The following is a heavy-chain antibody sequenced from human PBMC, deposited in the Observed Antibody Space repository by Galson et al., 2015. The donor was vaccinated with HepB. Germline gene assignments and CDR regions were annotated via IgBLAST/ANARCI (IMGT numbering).Heavy chain of an antibody. CDR3: ARVEGPFPWQHNWCAP. CDR1: GYTFTSYG. D-gene: IGHD5-24*01. V-gene: IGHV1-69*06. Sequence: SVKVSCKASGYTFTSYGISWVRQAPGQGLEWMGGIIPIFGTANYAQKFQGRVTITADKSTSTAYMELSSLRSEDTAVYYCARVEGPFPWQHNWCAPCGPGTLVTVSS. CDR2: IIPIFGTA. J-gene: IGHJ5*02.